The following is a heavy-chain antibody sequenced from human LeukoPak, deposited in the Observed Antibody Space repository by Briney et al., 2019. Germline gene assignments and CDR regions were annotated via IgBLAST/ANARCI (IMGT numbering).Heavy chain of an antibody. CDR2: LSGSGGST. D-gene: IGHD2-2*01. Sequence: GGSLRLSCDASGFTFSTYAMSWVRQAPGEGLEWVSGLSGSGGSTWYADSVKGRFTISRDNSKNTVYLHMDSLRAEDTAVYYCAKFEGLCGSANTCYHFDCWGQGTLVTVSS. CDR3: AKFEGLCGSANTCYHFDC. V-gene: IGHV3-23*01. CDR1: GFTFSTYA. J-gene: IGHJ4*02.